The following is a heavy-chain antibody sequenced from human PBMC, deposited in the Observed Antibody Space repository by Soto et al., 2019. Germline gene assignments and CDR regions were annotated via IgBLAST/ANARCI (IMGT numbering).Heavy chain of an antibody. V-gene: IGHV5-51*01. CDR3: ARPAPYCTMTTFSPDAFDI. D-gene: IGHD2-8*01. CDR1: GYSFTTYW. J-gene: IGHJ3*02. Sequence: GESLKISCQASGYSFTTYWIGWVRQMPGKGLEWMGFIFPDESEVTYSPSFQGRVTISADKSVSTAYLQWSSLRVSDTAMYYCARPAPYCTMTTFSPDAFDIWGKGKMVPVSS. CDR2: IFPDESEV.